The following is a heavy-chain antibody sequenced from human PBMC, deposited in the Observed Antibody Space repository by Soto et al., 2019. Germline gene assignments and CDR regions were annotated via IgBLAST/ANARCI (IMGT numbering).Heavy chain of an antibody. V-gene: IGHV3-15*07. Sequence: PGGSLRLSCAASGFTFSNAWMNWVRQAPGKGLEWVGRIKSKTDGGTTDYAAPVKGRFTISRDDSKNTLYLQMNSLKTEDTAVYYCTTSPSVVAATPVDYWGQGTLVTVSS. CDR3: TTSPSVVAATPVDY. J-gene: IGHJ4*02. CDR1: GFTFSNAW. D-gene: IGHD2-15*01. CDR2: IKSKTDGGTT.